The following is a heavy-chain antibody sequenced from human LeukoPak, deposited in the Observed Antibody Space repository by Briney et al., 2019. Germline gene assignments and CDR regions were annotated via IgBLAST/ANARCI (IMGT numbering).Heavy chain of an antibody. J-gene: IGHJ2*01. CDR1: AGSIYSYY. V-gene: IGHV4-59*01. Sequence: SETLSLTCTVYAGSIYSYYWSWLRQPPGKGLEWIGYIYYSGNTNYNPSLKGRVSISIDTSKNQLSLQLSSVTAADTAVYYCARDRDSRGLRDFDLWGRGTLVTVSA. D-gene: IGHD3-22*01. CDR3: ARDRDSRGLRDFDL. CDR2: IYYSGNT.